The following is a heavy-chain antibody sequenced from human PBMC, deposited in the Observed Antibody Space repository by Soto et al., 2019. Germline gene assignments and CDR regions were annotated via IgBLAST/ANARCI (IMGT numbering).Heavy chain of an antibody. Sequence: SETLSLTFAVFGGSLSGYWWRWIRQPPGKGLEWIGEIDDSGGTNYNPSLKSLVTISEDTSKNQFSLKLTSVIAADTAVYFCERAGFSGPYDAFDIWGQGTMVTV. J-gene: IGHJ3*02. CDR3: ERAGFSGPYDAFDI. D-gene: IGHD1-26*01. CDR2: IDDSGGT. CDR1: GGSLSGYW. V-gene: IGHV4-34*01.